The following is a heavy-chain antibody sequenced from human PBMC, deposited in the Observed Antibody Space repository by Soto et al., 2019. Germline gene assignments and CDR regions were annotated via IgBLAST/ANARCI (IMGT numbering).Heavy chain of an antibody. J-gene: IGHJ5*02. D-gene: IGHD6-13*01. CDR2: INAGNGNT. V-gene: IGHV1-3*01. CDR3: AAWLIAAAGVGPPNWFDP. CDR1: GYTFTSYA. Sequence: ASVKVSCKASGYTFTSYAMHWVRQAPGQRLEWMGWINAGNGNTKYSQKFQGRVTITRDTSASTAYMELSSLRSEDTAVYYCAAWLIAAAGVGPPNWFDPWGQGTLVTVSS.